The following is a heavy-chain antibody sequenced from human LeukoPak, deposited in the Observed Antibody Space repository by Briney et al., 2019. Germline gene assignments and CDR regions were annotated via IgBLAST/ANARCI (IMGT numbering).Heavy chain of an antibody. CDR2: INPNSGDT. V-gene: IGHV1-2*02. CDR3: ARANPPYCSSTTCLFGY. CDR1: GYTFTGYY. D-gene: IGHD2-2*01. Sequence: GASVKVSCKASGYTFTGYYMHWVRQAPGQGFEWMGWINPNSGDTNYTQKFQGRVTMTRDTSISTAHMELSRLRSDDTAVYYCARANPPYCSSTTCLFGYWGQGTLVTVSS. J-gene: IGHJ4*02.